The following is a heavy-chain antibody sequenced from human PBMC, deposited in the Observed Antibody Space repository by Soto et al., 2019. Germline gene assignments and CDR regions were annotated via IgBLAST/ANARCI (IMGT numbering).Heavy chain of an antibody. J-gene: IGHJ4*02. V-gene: IGHV1-8*01. CDR1: GYTFTSYD. CDR2: MNPNSGNT. CDR3: ARGGDFWCGYSDY. D-gene: IGHD3-3*01. Sequence: ASVKVSCKASGYTFTSYDINWVRQATGQGLEWMGWMNPNSGNTGYAQKFKGRVTMTRNTSISTAYMELSSLRSEDKAVYYCARGGDFWCGYSDYWGQGTLVTVSS.